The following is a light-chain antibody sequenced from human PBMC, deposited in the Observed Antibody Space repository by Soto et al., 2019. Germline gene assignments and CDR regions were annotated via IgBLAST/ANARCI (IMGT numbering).Light chain of an antibody. CDR2: LTS. CDR1: QSLLHSDGNKY. J-gene: IGKJ2*01. V-gene: IGKV2-28*01. Sequence: DLVMTQSPFSLPVTPGEPASISCKSSQSLLHSDGNKYLDWYLQKPGRSPQLLIYLTSSRASGVPARFSGSGSLTDFTLNISRVAAEDVGLYYCMQALQPPYTFGLGTKLEIK. CDR3: MQALQPPYT.